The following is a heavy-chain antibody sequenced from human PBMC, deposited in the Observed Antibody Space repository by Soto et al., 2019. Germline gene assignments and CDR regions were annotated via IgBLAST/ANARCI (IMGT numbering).Heavy chain of an antibody. CDR2: ISSSTSFI. CDR1: ELTFSSYG. CDR3: ASGYYDRIGFSFDS. D-gene: IGHD3-22*01. J-gene: IGHJ4*02. Sequence: ELHLVESGGGLVKPGGSLRLSCAASELTFSSYGMNWVRQAPGKGLEWVSAISSSTSFIHYADSVKGRFTISRDNAKNLLYFQMNSLRAEDTAMYYCASGYYDRIGFSFDSGGQGTLVTVSS. V-gene: IGHV3-21*01.